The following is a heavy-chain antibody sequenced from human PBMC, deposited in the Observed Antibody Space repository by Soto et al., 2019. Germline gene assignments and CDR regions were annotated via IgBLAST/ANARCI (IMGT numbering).Heavy chain of an antibody. D-gene: IGHD1-1*01. Sequence: QVQLQESGPGLVKPSQTLSLTCTVSGGSFSSGGYYWSWIRQHPGKGLEWIGYIYYSGSTYYNPSLKSRVTISVDTSKNQFSLKLSSVTAADTAVYYCARNWNDDYYYYYGMDVWGQGTTVTVSS. CDR3: ARNWNDDYYYYYGMDV. CDR1: GGSFSSGGYY. J-gene: IGHJ6*02. V-gene: IGHV4-31*03. CDR2: IYYSGST.